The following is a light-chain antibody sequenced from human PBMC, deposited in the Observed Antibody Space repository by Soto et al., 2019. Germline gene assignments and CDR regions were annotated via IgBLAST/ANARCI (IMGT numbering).Light chain of an antibody. Sequence: SVLTHSPTLMCWSPGERGTQSSAASQTGSSSFLALYQQTPGQAPRLIIYGASSRATGIPDRFSGSGSGTEFTLTISRLEPEDFAVYYCQQYSNSPQTFGQGTKVAIK. CDR3: QQYSNSPQT. CDR1: QTGSSSF. CDR2: GAS. V-gene: IGKV3-20*01. J-gene: IGKJ1*01.